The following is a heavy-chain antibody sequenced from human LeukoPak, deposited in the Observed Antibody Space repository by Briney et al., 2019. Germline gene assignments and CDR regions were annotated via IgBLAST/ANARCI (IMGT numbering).Heavy chain of an antibody. Sequence: SETLSLTCTVSGGSISSSSYYWGWIRQPPGKGLEWIGSIYYSGSTYYNPSLKSRVTISVDTSKNQFSLKLSSVTAADTAVYYCVRDLDYYGSGSYYQIDYWGQGTLVTVSS. CDR3: VRDLDYYGSGSYYQIDY. V-gene: IGHV4-39*07. D-gene: IGHD3-10*01. CDR1: GGSISSSSYY. J-gene: IGHJ4*02. CDR2: IYYSGST.